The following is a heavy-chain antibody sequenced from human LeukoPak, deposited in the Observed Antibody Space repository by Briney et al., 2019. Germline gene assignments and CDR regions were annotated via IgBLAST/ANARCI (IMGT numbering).Heavy chain of an antibody. CDR1: GGSISSYY. Sequence: SETLSLTCTVSGGSISSYYWSWIRQPPGKGLEWIGYIYYSGSTNYNPSLKSRVTISVDTSKNQFSLKLSSVTAADTAVYYCARARPYVWGSYRYTECYYMDVWGKGTTVTVSS. J-gene: IGHJ6*03. D-gene: IGHD3-16*02. CDR3: ARARPYVWGSYRYTECYYMDV. V-gene: IGHV4-59*01. CDR2: IYYSGST.